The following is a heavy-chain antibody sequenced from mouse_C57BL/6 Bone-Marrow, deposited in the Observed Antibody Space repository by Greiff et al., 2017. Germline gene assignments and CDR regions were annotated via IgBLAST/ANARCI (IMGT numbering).Heavy chain of an antibody. Sequence: VHVKQSGAELARPGASVKLSCKASGYTFTSYGISWVKQSHGKSLEWIGDINPNNGGTSYNQKFKGKATLTVDKSSSTAYMELRSLTSEDSAVYYCARWDEAFAYWGQGTLVTVSA. J-gene: IGHJ3*01. D-gene: IGHD3-2*02. V-gene: IGHV1-26*01. CDR2: INPNNGGT. CDR1: GYTFTSYG. CDR3: ARWDEAFAY.